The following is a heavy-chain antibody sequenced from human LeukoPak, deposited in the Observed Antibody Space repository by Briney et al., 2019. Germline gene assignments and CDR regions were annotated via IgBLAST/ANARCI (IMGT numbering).Heavy chain of an antibody. Sequence: GRSLRLSCAASGFTFSKYAMHWVRQTPGKGLEWVAAIWNDGSDENYADSVKGRFTISSDNSKNTLYLQMNSLRAEDTAVYYCAFEIGRSQGAFDIWGQGTMITVSS. CDR1: GFTFSKYA. D-gene: IGHD1-26*01. CDR2: IWNDGSDE. J-gene: IGHJ3*02. V-gene: IGHV3-33*01. CDR3: AFEIGRSQGAFDI.